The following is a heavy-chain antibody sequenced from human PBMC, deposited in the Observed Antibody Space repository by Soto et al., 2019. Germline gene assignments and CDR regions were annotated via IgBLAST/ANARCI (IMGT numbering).Heavy chain of an antibody. J-gene: IGHJ6*02. CDR3: ARDPSYYGRDF. CDR2: INAGNGNT. CDR1: GYTFTSYA. V-gene: IGHV1-3*05. Sequence: QVQLVQSGAEEKKPGASVKVSCKASGYTFTSYAMHWVRQAPGQRLEWMGWINAGNGNTKYSQKFQGRVTITRDTSASTAYMELSSLRFEDTAVYYCARDPSYYGRDFWGQGTTVTVSS.